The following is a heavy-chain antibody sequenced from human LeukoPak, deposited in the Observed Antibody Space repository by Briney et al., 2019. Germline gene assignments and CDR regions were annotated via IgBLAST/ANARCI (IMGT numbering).Heavy chain of an antibody. J-gene: IGHJ6*02. CDR2: IKSKTDGGTT. CDR3: NRYYDSSGYPFYYYGMDV. Sequence: GGSLRLSCAASGFTFSNAWMSWVRQAPGKGLEWVGRIKSKTDGGTTDYAAPVKGRFTISRDDSKNTLYLQMNSLKTEDTAVYYCNRYYDSSGYPFYYYGMDVWGQGTTVTVSS. V-gene: IGHV3-15*01. CDR1: GFTFSNAW. D-gene: IGHD3-22*01.